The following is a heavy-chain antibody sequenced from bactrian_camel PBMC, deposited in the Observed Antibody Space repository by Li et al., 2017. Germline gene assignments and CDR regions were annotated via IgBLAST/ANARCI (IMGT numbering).Heavy chain of an antibody. Sequence: VQLVESGGGLVRPGGSLRLSCAASGFTFRNYYMSWVRQAPGKGLEWVSIINGNGATTYYADSVKGRFTISRDNAKHTLYLQMNSLKTEDTAVYYCAAEYGDSGYPFGYWGQGTQVTVS. D-gene: IGHD5*01. CDR3: AAEYGDSGYPFGY. V-gene: IGHV3S40*01. CDR2: INGNGATT. J-gene: IGHJ6*01. CDR1: GFTFRNYY.